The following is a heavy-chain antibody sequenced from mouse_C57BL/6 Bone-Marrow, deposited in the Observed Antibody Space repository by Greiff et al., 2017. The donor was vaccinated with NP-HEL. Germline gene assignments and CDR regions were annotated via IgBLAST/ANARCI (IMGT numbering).Heavy chain of an antibody. Sequence: VQLQQSGAELVRPGASVKLSCTASGFNIKDDYMHWVKQRPEQGLEWIGWIDPENGDTEYASKFQGKATITADTSSNTAYLQLRSLTSEDTAVYSCTTRYYGSSYYVPWYFDFWGTGTPVPVSS. CDR2: IDPENGDT. J-gene: IGHJ1*03. D-gene: IGHD1-1*01. CDR3: TTRYYGSSYYVPWYFDF. CDR1: GFNIKDDY. V-gene: IGHV14-4*01.